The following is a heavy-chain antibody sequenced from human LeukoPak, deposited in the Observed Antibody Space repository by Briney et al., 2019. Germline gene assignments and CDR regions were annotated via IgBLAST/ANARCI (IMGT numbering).Heavy chain of an antibody. CDR1: GFDFNVQT. J-gene: IGHJ4*02. CDR3: VRGGATGGRFEN. Sequence: GGSLRLSCAASGFDFNVQTMSWVRQAPGKGLAWVTRMKEDGSEIYYVDSVKGRFTISRDNPKNSLYLQMNSPRAEDTAVYYCVRGGATGGRFENWGQGILVTVSS. V-gene: IGHV3-7*01. D-gene: IGHD1-26*01. CDR2: MKEDGSEI.